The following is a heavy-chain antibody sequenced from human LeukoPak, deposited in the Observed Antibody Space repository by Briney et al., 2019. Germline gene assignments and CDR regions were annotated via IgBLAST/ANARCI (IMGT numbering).Heavy chain of an antibody. CDR1: GGSISSYY. CDR2: INHSGTT. D-gene: IGHD1-7*01. Sequence: SETLSLTCTVSGGSISSYYWIWIRQPSGKGLEWIGEINHSGTTNYNPSLKSRVTISVDTSKNQFSLKLDSVTAADTAVYYCARGNWNSTYYFDYWGQGTLVTVSS. CDR3: ARGNWNSTYYFDY. V-gene: IGHV4-34*01. J-gene: IGHJ4*02.